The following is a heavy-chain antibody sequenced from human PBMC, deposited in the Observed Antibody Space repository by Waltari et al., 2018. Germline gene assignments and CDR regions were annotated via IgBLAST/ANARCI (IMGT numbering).Heavy chain of an antibody. V-gene: IGHV3-43D*04. CDR2: ITWDARST. CDR1: GFTFDAFA. D-gene: IGHD3-9*01. Sequence: EVQLEESGGGVVQHGGSLRLSCSASGFTFDAFAMHCVRQAPGKGLEWVSLITWDARSTYYAESVKGRFAISRDNGKDFLYLQMNSLRPDDTALYYCVKEAAGYDSLIANGLDVWGQGTTVTVSS. CDR3: VKEAAGYDSLIANGLDV. J-gene: IGHJ6*02.